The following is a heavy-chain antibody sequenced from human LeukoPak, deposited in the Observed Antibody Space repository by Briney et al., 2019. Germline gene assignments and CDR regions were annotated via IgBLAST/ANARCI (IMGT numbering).Heavy chain of an antibody. V-gene: IGHV4-31*03. J-gene: IGHJ4*02. CDR1: ADSLSSSGHY. CDR2: IHHSGRS. Sequence: SQTLSLTCTVSADSLSSSGHYWVWIRQFPGNGLESIGFIHHSGRSRHNPSLKDRVAISVDTSRKQFALKLSSVTAADTAMYYCARGGNRFGGFYFDYWGQGIQVIVSS. CDR3: ARGGNRFGGFYFDY. D-gene: IGHD3-10*01.